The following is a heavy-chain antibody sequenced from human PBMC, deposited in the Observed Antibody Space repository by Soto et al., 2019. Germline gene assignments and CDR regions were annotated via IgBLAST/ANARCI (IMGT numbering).Heavy chain of an antibody. V-gene: IGHV4-39*01. CDR3: ARHAQLIAYCSSTSCYTNWFDP. D-gene: IGHD2-2*02. Sequence: SETLSLTCTVSGGSISSSSYYWGWIRQPPGKGLEWIGSIYYSGSTYYNPSLKSRVTISVDTSKNQFSLKLSSLTAADTAVYYCARHAQLIAYCSSTSCYTNWFDPWGQGTLVTVSS. CDR1: GGSISSSSYY. J-gene: IGHJ5*02. CDR2: IYYSGST.